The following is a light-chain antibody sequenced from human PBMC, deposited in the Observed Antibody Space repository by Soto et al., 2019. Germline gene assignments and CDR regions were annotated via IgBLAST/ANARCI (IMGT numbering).Light chain of an antibody. CDR1: QSVSNN. CDR2: GAS. V-gene: IGKV3D-15*01. Sequence: EIVWTHSPVSLSISLVARATISCRASQSVSNNYLAWYQQKPGQAPRLLIYGASSRATGIPARFSGSGSGTEFTLSICGLQSEDYAVYYCKKYNNWPPSTFGQGTRLEIK. J-gene: IGKJ5*01. CDR3: KKYNNWPPST.